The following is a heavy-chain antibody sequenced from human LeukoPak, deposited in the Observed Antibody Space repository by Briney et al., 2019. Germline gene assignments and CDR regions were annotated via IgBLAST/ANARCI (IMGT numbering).Heavy chain of an antibody. CDR2: ISSSGSYI. J-gene: IGHJ4*02. CDR3: AREIFWSGYYSNLHFDY. V-gene: IGHV3-21*01. CDR1: GFTFSNYA. Sequence: PGGSLRLSCAPSGFTFSNYAMGWVRQAPGKGLEWVSSISSSGSYIYYADSVKGRFTISRDNAKNSLYLQMNSLRAEDTAVYYCAREIFWSGYYSNLHFDYWGQGTLVTVSS. D-gene: IGHD3-3*01.